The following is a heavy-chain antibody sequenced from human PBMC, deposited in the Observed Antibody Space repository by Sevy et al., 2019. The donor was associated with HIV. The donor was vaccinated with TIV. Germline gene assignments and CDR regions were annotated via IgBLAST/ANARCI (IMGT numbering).Heavy chain of an antibody. Sequence: GGSLRLSCAASGFTFTTYWMIWIRQAPGKGLEWVANINRDGTQKYYADSLKDRFTISRDNAENSLYLQMDSLRAEDTALYYCARESSGPSVVDLWGQEPWSPSPQ. CDR1: GFTFTTYW. CDR3: ARESSGPSVVDL. CDR2: INRDGTQK. V-gene: IGHV3-7*01. D-gene: IGHD3-22*01. J-gene: IGHJ5*02.